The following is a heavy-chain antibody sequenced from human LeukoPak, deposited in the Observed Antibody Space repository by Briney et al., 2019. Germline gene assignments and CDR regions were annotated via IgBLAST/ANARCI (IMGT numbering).Heavy chain of an antibody. CDR1: GLTFSNAW. CDR2: IRRTSGGVLR. Sequence: GGPQTLSCAVSGLTFSNAWMSGLRGARGRGVEWVGRIRRTSGGVLREYAAALNDRLTSPRDDSKNTLYLQMNSLTTEDTAVYYCTTYDYKIDYWGEGTLVSVSS. J-gene: IGHJ4*02. V-gene: IGHV3-15*01. CDR3: TTYDYKIDY. D-gene: IGHD4-4*01.